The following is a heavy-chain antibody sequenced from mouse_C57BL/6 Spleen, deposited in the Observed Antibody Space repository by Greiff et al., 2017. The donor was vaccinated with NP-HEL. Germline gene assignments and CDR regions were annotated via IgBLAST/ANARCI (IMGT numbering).Heavy chain of an antibody. CDR2: IDPSDSYT. CDR3: ARGTTVDY. D-gene: IGHD1-1*01. V-gene: IGHV1-50*01. Sequence: QVQLQQPGAELVKPGASVKLSCKASGYTFTSYWMQWVKQRPGQGLEWIGEIDPSDSYTNYNQKFKGKATLTVDTSSSTAYMQLSSQTSEDSAVYYCARGTTVDYWGQGTTLTVSS. CDR1: GYTFTSYW. J-gene: IGHJ2*01.